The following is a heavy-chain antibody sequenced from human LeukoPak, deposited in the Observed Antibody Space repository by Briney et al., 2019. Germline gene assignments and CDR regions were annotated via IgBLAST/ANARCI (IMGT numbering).Heavy chain of an antibody. D-gene: IGHD6-19*01. CDR1: GFTFSSYG. CDR3: AKDLGNSAWYFDY. J-gene: IGHJ4*02. Sequence: AGGSLRLSCAASGFTFSSYGMNWVRQAPGKGLEWVSSISGSGATIYYGDSVKGRFTISRDNTKNTLYLQMNSLRAEDTALYYCAKDLGNSAWYFDYWGQGTPVTVSS. CDR2: ISGSGATI. V-gene: IGHV3-23*01.